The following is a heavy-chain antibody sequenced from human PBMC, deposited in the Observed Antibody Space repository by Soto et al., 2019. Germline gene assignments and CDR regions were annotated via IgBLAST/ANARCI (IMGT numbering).Heavy chain of an antibody. CDR3: ARGVATIQYFDY. D-gene: IGHD5-12*01. J-gene: IGHJ4*02. CDR1: GFTFSSYG. Sequence: QVQLVESGGGVVQPGRSLRLSCAASGFTFSSYGMHWVRQAPGKGLEWVAVIWYDGSNKYYADSVKGRFTISRDNSKNPLYLQKNSLRAEDTAVYYCARGVATIQYFDYWGQGTLVTVSS. CDR2: IWYDGSNK. V-gene: IGHV3-33*01.